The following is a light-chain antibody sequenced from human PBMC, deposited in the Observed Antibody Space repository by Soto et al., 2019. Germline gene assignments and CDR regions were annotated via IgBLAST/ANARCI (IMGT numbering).Light chain of an antibody. CDR2: DVS. CDR3: CSYAGSYTLYV. V-gene: IGLV2-11*01. Sequence: QSVLTQPRSVSGSPGQSVTISCTGTNSDVGGYNYVSWYQQHPGKAPKLMIYDVSKRPSGVPDRFSGSKSGNTASLTISGLQAEDEADYYCCSYAGSYTLYVFGIGTKVTVL. CDR1: NSDVGGYNY. J-gene: IGLJ1*01.